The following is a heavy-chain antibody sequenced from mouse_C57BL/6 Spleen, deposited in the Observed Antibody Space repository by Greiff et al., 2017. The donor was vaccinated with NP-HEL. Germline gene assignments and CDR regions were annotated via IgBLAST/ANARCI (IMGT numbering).Heavy chain of an antibody. V-gene: IGHV1-82*01. CDR3: ARAGYGSSYGDFDD. Sequence: VQLQQSGPELVKPGASVKISCKASGYAFSSSWMNWVKQRPGKGLEWIGRIYPGDGDTNYNGKFKGKATLTADKSSSPASMQLRSLTSEDSAVFVCARAGYGSSYGDFDDWGKGTTVTVAS. CDR1: GYAFSSSW. D-gene: IGHD1-1*01. J-gene: IGHJ1*03. CDR2: IYPGDGDT.